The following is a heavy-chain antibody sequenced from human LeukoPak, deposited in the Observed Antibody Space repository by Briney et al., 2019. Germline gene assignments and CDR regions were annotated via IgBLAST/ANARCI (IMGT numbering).Heavy chain of an antibody. CDR3: ARDSNRGWRSLDY. Sequence: LETLSLTCMLSGDSISGYYWSCIREPAGKGREWIGRIYASGSTNDTPSLRSRVTMSVHTSKSQFSLTLSSVTAADSAVYCCARDSNRGWRSLDYWGQGALVTVSS. CDR1: GDSISGYY. J-gene: IGHJ4*02. D-gene: IGHD2-15*01. CDR2: IYASGST. V-gene: IGHV4-4*07.